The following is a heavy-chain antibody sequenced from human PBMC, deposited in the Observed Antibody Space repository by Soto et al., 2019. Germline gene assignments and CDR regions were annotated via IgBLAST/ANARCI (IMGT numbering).Heavy chain of an antibody. J-gene: IGHJ6*02. V-gene: IGHV3-48*03. CDR1: GLRFRVNE. CDR3: ARKSQWLSGYIYHGMDV. Sequence: LVESGGGLVQPGGSLRLPCEAPGLRFRVNELNWVRLAPGKGLGWVSYINVGGDTRNYPDSVRGRFTISRDDAKGSLYLQMDSLRVEDTAVYFCARKSQWLSGYIYHGMDVWSQGTSVTVSS. CDR2: INVGGDTR. D-gene: IGHD6-19*01.